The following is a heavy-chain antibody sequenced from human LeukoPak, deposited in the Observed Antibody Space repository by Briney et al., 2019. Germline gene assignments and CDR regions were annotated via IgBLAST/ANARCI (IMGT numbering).Heavy chain of an antibody. D-gene: IGHD2/OR15-2a*01. Sequence: GGSLRLSCAASGLTVSSSYMSWVRQAPGRGLEWVSIIYNDGSTYYADSMKGRFTISRDNSKNTLYLQVNSLRAEDTAMYYCARNILFAFDIWGQGTMVTVSS. CDR1: GLTVSSSY. J-gene: IGHJ3*02. CDR3: ARNILFAFDI. V-gene: IGHV3-53*01. CDR2: IYNDGST.